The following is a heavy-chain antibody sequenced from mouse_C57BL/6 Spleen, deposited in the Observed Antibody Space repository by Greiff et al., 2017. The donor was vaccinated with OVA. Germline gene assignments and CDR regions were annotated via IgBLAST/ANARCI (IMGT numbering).Heavy chain of an antibody. V-gene: IGHV2-6-1*01. J-gene: IGHJ4*01. CDR1: GFSLTSYS. D-gene: IGHD1-1*01. CDR3: ARQYYGSSYDYAMDY. CDR2: IWSDGST. Sequence: VHLVESGPGLVAPSQSLSITCTVSGFSLTSYSVHWVRQPPGKGLEWLVVIWSDGSTPYNSALKSRLSISKDNSKSQVFLKMNSLQTDDTAMYYCARQYYGSSYDYAMDYWGQGTSVTVSS.